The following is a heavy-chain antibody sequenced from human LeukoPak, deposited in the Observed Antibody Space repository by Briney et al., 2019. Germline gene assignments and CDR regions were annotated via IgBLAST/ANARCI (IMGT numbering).Heavy chain of an antibody. D-gene: IGHD2-2*01. CDR1: GGSFSGYY. CDR3: AKSSVVPAAIGFDY. V-gene: IGHV4-34*01. J-gene: IGHJ4*02. CDR2: INHSGST. Sequence: SETLSLTCAVYGGSFSGYYWSWIRQPPGKGLEWIGEINHSGSTNYNPSLKSRVTISVDKSKNQFSLKLSSVTAADTAVYYCAKSSVVPAAIGFDYWGQGTLVTVSS.